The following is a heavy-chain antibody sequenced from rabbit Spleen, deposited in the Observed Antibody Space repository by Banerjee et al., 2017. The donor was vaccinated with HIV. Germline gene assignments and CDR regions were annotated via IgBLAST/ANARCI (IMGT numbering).Heavy chain of an antibody. CDR3: ARGIPYGFAGDAYPPYAMDL. Sequence: QEQLVESGGGLVKPEGSLTLTCKASGFSFSDRDVMCWVHQAPGKGLEWIACIYAGSSGSTYYASWAKGRFTISKTSSTTVTLQMTSLTAADTATYFCARGIPYGFAGDAYPPYAMDLWGPGTLVTVS. D-gene: IGHD6-1*01. CDR1: GFSFSDRDV. V-gene: IGHV1S45*01. CDR2: IYAGSSGST. J-gene: IGHJ6*01.